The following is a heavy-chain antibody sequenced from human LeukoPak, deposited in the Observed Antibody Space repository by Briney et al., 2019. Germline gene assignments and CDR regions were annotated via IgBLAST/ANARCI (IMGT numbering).Heavy chain of an antibody. CDR2: ISYDGSNK. CDR3: ARDYDFWSGYYPLDY. D-gene: IGHD3-3*01. V-gene: IGHV3-30*04. Sequence: HGESLKISCAASGFTFSSYAMHWVRQAPGKGLEWVAVISYDGSNKYYADSVKGRFTISRDNSKNTLYLQMNSLRAEDTAVYYCARDYDFWSGYYPLDYWGQGTLVTVSS. J-gene: IGHJ4*02. CDR1: GFTFSSYA.